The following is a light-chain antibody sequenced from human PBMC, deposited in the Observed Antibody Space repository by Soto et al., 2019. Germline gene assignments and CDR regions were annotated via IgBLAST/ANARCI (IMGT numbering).Light chain of an antibody. V-gene: IGKV3-15*01. J-gene: IGKJ4*01. CDR1: QSVSSN. CDR3: QQYNKFPSLT. Sequence: EIVMTQSPATLSVSPGERATLSCRASQSVSSNLAWYQQKPGQAPRLLIYGASTRATGIPARFSGSESGTEFPLTIGSLQSEDFAVYYCQQYNKFPSLTFGGGTKVEIK. CDR2: GAS.